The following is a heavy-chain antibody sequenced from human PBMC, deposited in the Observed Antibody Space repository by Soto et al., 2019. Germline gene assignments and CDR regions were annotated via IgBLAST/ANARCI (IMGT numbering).Heavy chain of an antibody. Sequence: SETLSLTCTVSGGSISSGGYYWSWIRQHPGKGLEWIGYIYYSGSTYYNPSLKSRVTISVDTSKNQFSLKLSSVTAADTAVYYCARWKVGLGSSSSRLTPRPDKYYFDYWGQGTLVTVSS. CDR1: GGSISSGGYY. CDR3: ARWKVGLGSSSSRLTPRPDKYYFDY. J-gene: IGHJ4*02. CDR2: IYYSGST. V-gene: IGHV4-31*03. D-gene: IGHD6-6*01.